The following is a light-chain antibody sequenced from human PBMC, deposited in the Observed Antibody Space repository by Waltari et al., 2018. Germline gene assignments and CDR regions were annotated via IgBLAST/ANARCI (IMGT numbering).Light chain of an antibody. CDR2: GAS. V-gene: IGKV1-39*01. CDR3: QKTYSTPT. CDR1: KNIGNH. J-gene: IGKJ1*01. Sequence: DIQMTQSPSSLSANVGDRVIITCRASKNIGNHLNWYQQKPGKAPRPLIYGASNLQSGVPSRFSGSGSGTYFSLTISSLQPEDFATYFCQKTYSTPTFGLGTKVEMK.